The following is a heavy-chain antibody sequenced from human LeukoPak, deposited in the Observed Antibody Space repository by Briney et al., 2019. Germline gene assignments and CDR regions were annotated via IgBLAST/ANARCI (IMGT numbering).Heavy chain of an antibody. CDR2: INHSGST. Sequence: SETLSLTCAVYGGSFSGYYWSWTRQPPGKGLEWIGEINHSGSTNYNPSLKSRVTISVDTSKNQFSLKLSSVTAADTAVYYCARGGSMVRGVIPRDYWGQGTLVTVSS. CDR3: ARGGSMVRGVIPRDY. V-gene: IGHV4-34*01. CDR1: GGSFSGYY. D-gene: IGHD3-10*01. J-gene: IGHJ4*02.